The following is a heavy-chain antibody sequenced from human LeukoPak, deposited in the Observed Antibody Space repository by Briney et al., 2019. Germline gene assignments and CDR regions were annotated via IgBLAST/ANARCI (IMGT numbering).Heavy chain of an antibody. CDR2: ISNSGSTK. CDR1: GFIFSNYE. Sequence: GGSLRLSCAASGFIFSNYEVNWVRQAPGRGLEWVSYISNSGSTKYYADSVKGRFTISRDNSKNTLYLQMNSLRAEDTAVYYCARGDIVVVPTAVGSWDYWGQGTLVTVSS. D-gene: IGHD2-2*01. CDR3: ARGDIVVVPTAVGSWDY. J-gene: IGHJ4*02. V-gene: IGHV3-48*03.